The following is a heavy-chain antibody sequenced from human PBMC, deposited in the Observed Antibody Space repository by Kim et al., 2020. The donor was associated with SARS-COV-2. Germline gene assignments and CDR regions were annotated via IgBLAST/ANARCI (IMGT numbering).Heavy chain of an antibody. Sequence: GGSLRLSCSASGFTFSSYAMHWVRQAPGKGLEYVSAISSNGGSTYYADSVKGRFTISRDNSKNTLYLQMSSLRAEDTAVYYCVKEYGYDSSGYYDAFDIWGQGTMVTVSS. CDR2: ISSNGGST. J-gene: IGHJ3*02. CDR3: VKEYGYDSSGYYDAFDI. V-gene: IGHV3-64D*06. D-gene: IGHD3-22*01. CDR1: GFTFSSYA.